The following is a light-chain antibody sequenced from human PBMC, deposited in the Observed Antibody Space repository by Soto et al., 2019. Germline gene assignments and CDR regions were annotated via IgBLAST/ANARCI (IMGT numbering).Light chain of an antibody. CDR2: RAS. V-gene: IGKV1-5*03. CDR3: QQSITYPWT. Sequence: DIKMTQSPSTLSACAGDRVTITCRASQNIDMYLAWYQQKPGQAPSLLIYRASSLQSGVPSRFSGSGSGTEFTLTISSLQPDDFATYYCQQSITYPWTFGQGTKVDIK. J-gene: IGKJ1*01. CDR1: QNIDMY.